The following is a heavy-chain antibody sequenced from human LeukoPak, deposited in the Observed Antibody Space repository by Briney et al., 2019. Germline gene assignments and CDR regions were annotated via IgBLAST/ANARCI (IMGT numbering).Heavy chain of an antibody. V-gene: IGHV1-2*02. D-gene: IGHD4-17*01. CDR3: ARDIAVDGDYVIPPFDY. Sequence: ASVTVSYKASGYTFTGYYMHWVRQAPGQGLAWMGWINPNSGGTNYAQKFQGRVTMTRDTYISTAYMELSRLRSDDTAVYYCARDIAVDGDYVIPPFDYWGQGTLVTVSS. CDR1: GYTFTGYY. CDR2: INPNSGGT. J-gene: IGHJ4*02.